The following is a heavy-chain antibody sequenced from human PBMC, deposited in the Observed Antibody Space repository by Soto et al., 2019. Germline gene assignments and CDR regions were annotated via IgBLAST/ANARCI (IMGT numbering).Heavy chain of an antibody. Sequence: ASVKVSCKASGGTFSSYAISWVRQAPGQGLEWMGGIIPIFGTANYAQKFQGRVTITADESTSTAYMELSSLRSEDTAVYYCASNYYDSSGRFDYWGQGTLVTVSA. D-gene: IGHD3-22*01. CDR2: IIPIFGTA. V-gene: IGHV1-69*13. CDR3: ASNYYDSSGRFDY. CDR1: GGTFSSYA. J-gene: IGHJ4*02.